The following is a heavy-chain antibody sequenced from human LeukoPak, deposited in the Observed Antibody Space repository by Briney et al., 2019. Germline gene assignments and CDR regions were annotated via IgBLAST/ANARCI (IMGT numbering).Heavy chain of an antibody. CDR3: ARDRVGPNDY. J-gene: IGHJ4*02. V-gene: IGHV4-30-2*01. CDR1: GGSISSGGYS. CDR2: IYHSGST. Sequence: SETLSLTCAVSGGSISSGGYSWSWIRQPPGKGLEWIGYIYHSGSTYYNPSLKSRVTISVDRSKNQFSLKLSSVTAADTAVFYCARDRVGPNDYWGQGTLVTVSS. D-gene: IGHD1-26*01.